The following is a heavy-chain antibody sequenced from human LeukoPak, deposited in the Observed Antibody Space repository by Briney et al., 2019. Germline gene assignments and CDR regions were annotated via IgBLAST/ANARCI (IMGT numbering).Heavy chain of an antibody. J-gene: IGHJ4*02. CDR3: ARARDGYNTAPDY. V-gene: IGHV3-21*01. CDR2: ISSSSSYI. Sequence: GGSLRLSCAASGFTFSSYSMNWVRQAPGKGLEWVSSISSSSSYIYYADSVKGRFTISRDNAKNSLYLQMNSLRAEDTAVYYCARARDGYNTAPDYWGQGTLVTVSS. D-gene: IGHD5-24*01. CDR1: GFTFSSYS.